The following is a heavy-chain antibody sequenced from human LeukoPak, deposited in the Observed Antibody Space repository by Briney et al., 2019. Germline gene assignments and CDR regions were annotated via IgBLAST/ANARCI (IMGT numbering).Heavy chain of an antibody. D-gene: IGHD5-18*01. Sequence: SETLSLTCSVSGGSISNYYWSWIRQPPGKGLEWIGYIYSSGSTNYNPSLKSRVTISVDTSKNQFSLKLSSVTAADTAVYYCARGTAGYSYGYPFGVYYYYGMDVWGQGTTVTVSS. CDR1: GGSISNYY. V-gene: IGHV4-59*01. CDR3: ARGTAGYSYGYPFGVYYYYGMDV. CDR2: IYSSGST. J-gene: IGHJ6*02.